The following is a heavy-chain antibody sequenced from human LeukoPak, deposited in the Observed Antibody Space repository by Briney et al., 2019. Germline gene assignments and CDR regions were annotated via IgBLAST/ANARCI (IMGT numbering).Heavy chain of an antibody. CDR1: GGSISSSSYY. V-gene: IGHV4-39*01. CDR3: ARPHEDDIRDYYYMDV. Sequence: SETLSLTCTVSGGSISSSSYYWGWIRQPPGKGLEWIGSIYYSGSTYYNPSLKSRVTISVDTPKNQFSLKLSSVTAADTAVYYCARPHEDDIRDYYYMDVWGKGTTVTVSS. CDR2: IYYSGST. J-gene: IGHJ6*03. D-gene: IGHD3-9*01.